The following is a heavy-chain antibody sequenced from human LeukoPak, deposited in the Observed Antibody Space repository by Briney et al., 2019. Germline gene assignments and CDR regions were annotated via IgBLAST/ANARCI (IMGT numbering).Heavy chain of an antibody. V-gene: IGHV4-34*01. J-gene: IGHJ4*02. CDR3: ARGGLIVVVPAAAFRKGGYFDY. D-gene: IGHD2-2*01. CDR2: INHSGST. Sequence: SETLSLACTVSGGSISSYYWSWIRQPPGKGLEWIGEINHSGSTNYNPSLKSRVTISVDTSKNQFSLKLSSVTAADTAVYYCARGGLIVVVPAAAFRKGGYFDYWGQGTLVTVSS. CDR1: GGSISSYY.